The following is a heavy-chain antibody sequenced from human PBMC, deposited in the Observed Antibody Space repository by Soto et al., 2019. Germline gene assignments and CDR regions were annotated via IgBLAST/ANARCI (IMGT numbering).Heavy chain of an antibody. V-gene: IGHV3-30-3*01. Sequence: GGSLRLSCAASGFTFSSYAMHWVRQAPGKGLEWVAVISYDGSNKYYADSVKGRFTISRDNSKNTLYLQMNSLRAEDTAVYYCARDPKKDYDFWSGWHPFYGMDVWGQGTTVTVSS. J-gene: IGHJ6*02. D-gene: IGHD3-3*01. CDR1: GFTFSSYA. CDR3: ARDPKKDYDFWSGWHPFYGMDV. CDR2: ISYDGSNK.